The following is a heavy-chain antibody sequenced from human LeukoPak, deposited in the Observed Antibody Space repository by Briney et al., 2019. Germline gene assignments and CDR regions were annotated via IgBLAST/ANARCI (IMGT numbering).Heavy chain of an antibody. CDR2: IKSKTDGGTT. Sequence: PGGSLRLSCAASGFTFSNAWMSWARQAPGKGLEWVGRIKSKTDGGTTDYAAPVKGRFTISRDDSKNTLYLQMSSLKTEDTAVYYCTTFSGYYVYFDYWGQGTLVTVSS. CDR1: GFTFSNAW. CDR3: TTFSGYYVYFDY. J-gene: IGHJ4*02. D-gene: IGHD3-22*01. V-gene: IGHV3-15*01.